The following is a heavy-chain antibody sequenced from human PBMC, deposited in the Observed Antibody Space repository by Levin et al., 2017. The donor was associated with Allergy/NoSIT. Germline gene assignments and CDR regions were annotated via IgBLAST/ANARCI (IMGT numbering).Heavy chain of an antibody. D-gene: IGHD1-26*01. J-gene: IGHJ4*02. CDR3: ARRPLGRIGTSLSY. CDR1: GFTFSSYY. V-gene: IGHV3-7*01. Sequence: PGGSLRLSCAASGFTFSSYYMSWVRQAPGKGLEWVANIKQDGSEKYYVDSVKGRFTISRDNAKNSLYLEMNSLRVEDTAVYYCARRPLGRIGTSLSYWGQGTLVTVSS. CDR2: IKQDGSEK.